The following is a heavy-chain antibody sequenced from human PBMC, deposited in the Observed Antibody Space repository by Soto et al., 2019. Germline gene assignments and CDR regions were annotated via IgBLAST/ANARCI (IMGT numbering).Heavy chain of an antibody. CDR2: VSHDGRNT. CDR1: GFTFSDYA. CDR3: AANRGYNYYYGMDV. V-gene: IGHV3-30*03. D-gene: IGHD3-22*01. J-gene: IGHJ6*02. Sequence: PGGSLRLSCAASGFTFSDYAMHWVRQAPGKGLEWVAVVSHDGRNTHYADSVKGRFTISRDNSKNTLYLQMNSLRAEDTAVYYCAANRGYNYYYGMDVWGQGTTVTVSS.